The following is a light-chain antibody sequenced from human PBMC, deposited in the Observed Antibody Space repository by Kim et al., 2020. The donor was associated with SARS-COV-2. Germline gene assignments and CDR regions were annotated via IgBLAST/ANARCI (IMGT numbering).Light chain of an antibody. J-gene: IGKJ1*01. V-gene: IGKV1-39*01. Sequence: DIQMTQSPSSLSASVGDRVSITCRASQNTRTYLNWYQQKPGKAPKLLIYGASTLQSGVPSRFSGSGSGTDFTLTISSLQPEDFATYYCQQSYSTPRTFGQGTKVDIK. CDR2: GAS. CDR1: QNTRTY. CDR3: QQSYSTPRT.